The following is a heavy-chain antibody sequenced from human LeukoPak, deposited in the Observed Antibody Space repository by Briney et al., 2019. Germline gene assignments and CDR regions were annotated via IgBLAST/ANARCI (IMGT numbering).Heavy chain of an antibody. J-gene: IGHJ4*02. CDR3: ARAFTGYCNGGTCYSDN. CDR1: GFTFSSYW. V-gene: IGHV3-7*01. D-gene: IGHD2-15*01. CDR2: IKQDGSEK. Sequence: GGSLRLSCAASGFTFSSYWMSWVRQAPGKGLEWVANIKQDGSEKHYVDSVKGRFTISRDNAKNSLYLQMNSLRAEDTAVYYCARAFTGYCNGGTCYSDNWGQGTLVTVSS.